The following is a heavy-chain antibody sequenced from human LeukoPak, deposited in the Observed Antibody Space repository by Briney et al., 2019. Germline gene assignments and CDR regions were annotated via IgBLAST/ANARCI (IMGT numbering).Heavy chain of an antibody. D-gene: IGHD1-26*01. Sequence: PSETLSLTCIVSGYSISTGYLWGWIRQPPGKGLERIGSIFHSGSTHYNPSLKSRVTISVDTSKNRFSLKLTSVTAADTAVYYCATTGSPPYNWFDPWGQGTLVTVSS. J-gene: IGHJ5*02. CDR1: GYSISTGYL. CDR3: ATTGSPPYNWFDP. CDR2: IFHSGST. V-gene: IGHV4-38-2*02.